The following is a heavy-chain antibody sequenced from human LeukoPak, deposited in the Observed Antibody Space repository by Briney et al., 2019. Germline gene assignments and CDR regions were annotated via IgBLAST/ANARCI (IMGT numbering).Heavy chain of an antibody. CDR2: ISSSSSTL. CDR3: ARDPGTYFASDY. J-gene: IGHJ4*02. CDR1: GFTFSDYY. Sequence: GGSLRLSCAASGFTFSDYYMNWIRQAPGKGLEWVSYISSSSSTLFYADSVKGRFTISRDNTKSSLFLQMNGLRAEDTAVYYCARDPGTYFASDYWGQGTLVAVSS. V-gene: IGHV3-11*01. D-gene: IGHD3-10*01.